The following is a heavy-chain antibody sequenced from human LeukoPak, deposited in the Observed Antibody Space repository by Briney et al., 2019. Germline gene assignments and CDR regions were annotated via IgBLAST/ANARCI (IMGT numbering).Heavy chain of an antibody. Sequence: SETLSLTCTVSGDSIRSTSYYWAWIRQPPGKGLEWIGSVYYDGSTYFNPSLKSRVTISVDTSKNQFTLKMRSVTATDTAVYYCARPSYYGGSAHWGRGSLVTVSS. J-gene: IGHJ4*02. D-gene: IGHD2-21*01. CDR2: VYYDGST. CDR3: ARPSYYGGSAH. CDR1: GDSIRSTSYY. V-gene: IGHV4-39*01.